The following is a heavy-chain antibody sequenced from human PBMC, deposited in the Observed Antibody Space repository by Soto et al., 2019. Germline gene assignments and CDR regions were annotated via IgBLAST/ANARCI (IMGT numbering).Heavy chain of an antibody. CDR2: ISSSSSYT. D-gene: IGHD5-18*01. Sequence: GGSLRLSCAASGFTFSDYYMSWIRQAPGKGLEWVSYISSSSSYTNYADSVKGRITISRDNAKNSLYLQMNSLRAEDTAVYYCARDKSDVDTAMVTFDYWGQGTLVTVSS. CDR1: GFTFSDYY. J-gene: IGHJ4*02. V-gene: IGHV3-11*05. CDR3: ARDKSDVDTAMVTFDY.